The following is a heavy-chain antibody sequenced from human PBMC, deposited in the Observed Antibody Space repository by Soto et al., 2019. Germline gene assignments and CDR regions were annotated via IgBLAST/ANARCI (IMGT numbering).Heavy chain of an antibody. Sequence: DVHLVESGGALVKPGGSLRISCEASGLTFSNSYMSWVRQAPGKGLEWVGRIKTITAGGTTDYAAPVKGRFTISRDDSKKTLYLQMSSVRTEDTGVYYCGTGSAFDIWGQGTMVTVS. J-gene: IGHJ3*02. CDR1: GLTFSNSY. V-gene: IGHV3-15*02. D-gene: IGHD1-26*01. CDR2: IKTITAGGTT. CDR3: GTGSAFDI.